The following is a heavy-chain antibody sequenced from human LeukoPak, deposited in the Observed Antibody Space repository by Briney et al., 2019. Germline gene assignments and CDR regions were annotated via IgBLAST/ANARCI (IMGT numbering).Heavy chain of an antibody. J-gene: IGHJ5*02. CDR1: GCTFTGYF. D-gene: IGHD6-19*01. V-gene: IGHV1-2*02. CDR2: INPNNGGT. Sequence: ASVKVSCKTSGCTFTGYFIHWVRQAPGQGLEWMGWINPNNGGTKYAQKFQGRVTMTRDTSISTAYMELSRLRSDDTAVYYCARAPVAGENWFDPWGQGTLVTVSS. CDR3: ARAPVAGENWFDP.